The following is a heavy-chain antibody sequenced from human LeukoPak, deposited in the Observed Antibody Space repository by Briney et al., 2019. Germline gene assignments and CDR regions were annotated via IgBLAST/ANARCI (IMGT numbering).Heavy chain of an antibody. V-gene: IGHV3-7*01. J-gene: IGHJ3*02. CDR2: IRQDGSEK. Sequence: GGSLRLTCEASGFTFSDYWMHWVRQAPGKGLEWVANIRQDGSEKYYVDSLKGRVTISRDNAMNSLYLQVNSLRAEDSAVYYCARGDHVRIYAESAFDIWGQGTMVSVSS. CDR1: GFTFSDYW. D-gene: IGHD5/OR15-5a*01. CDR3: ARGDHVRIYAESAFDI.